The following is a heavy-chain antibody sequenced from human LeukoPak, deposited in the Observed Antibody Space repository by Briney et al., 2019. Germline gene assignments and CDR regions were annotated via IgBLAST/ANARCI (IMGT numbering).Heavy chain of an antibody. CDR3: ARASTTVVTDWFDP. CDR1: GGSISSYY. D-gene: IGHD4-23*01. J-gene: IGHJ5*02. Sequence: SETLSLTCTVSGGSISSYYWSWIRQPPGKGLEWIGYIYYSGSTNYNPSLKSRVTISVDTSKNQFPLKLSSVTAADTAVYYCARASTTVVTDWFDPWGQGTLVTVSS. V-gene: IGHV4-59*08. CDR2: IYYSGST.